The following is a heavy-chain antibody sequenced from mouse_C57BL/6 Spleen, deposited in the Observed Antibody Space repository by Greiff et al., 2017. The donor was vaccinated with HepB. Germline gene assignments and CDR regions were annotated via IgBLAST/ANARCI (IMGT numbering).Heavy chain of an antibody. CDR2: ISDGGSYT. CDR1: GFTFSSYA. Sequence: EVQLQESGGGLVKPGGSLKLSCAASGFTFSSYAMSWVRQTPEKRLEWVATISDGGSYTYYPDNVKGRFTISRDNAKNNLYLQMSHLKSEDTAMYYCARGGGYGNSPYAMDYWGQGTSVTVSS. V-gene: IGHV5-4*01. J-gene: IGHJ4*01. CDR3: ARGGGYGNSPYAMDY. D-gene: IGHD2-1*01.